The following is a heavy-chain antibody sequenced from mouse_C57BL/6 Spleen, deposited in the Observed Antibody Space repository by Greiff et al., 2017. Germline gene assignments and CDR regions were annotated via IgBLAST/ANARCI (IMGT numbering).Heavy chain of an antibody. CDR3: ARSTVITTVVDY. CDR1: GYTFTSYW. D-gene: IGHD1-1*01. V-gene: IGHV1-69*01. J-gene: IGHJ3*01. Sequence: VQLQQSGAELVMPGASVKLSCKASGYTFTSYWMHWVKQRPGQGLEWIGEIDPSDSYTNYNQKFKGKSTLTVDKSSSTAYMQLSSLTSEDSAVYYCARSTVITTVVDYWGQGTLVTVSA. CDR2: IDPSDSYT.